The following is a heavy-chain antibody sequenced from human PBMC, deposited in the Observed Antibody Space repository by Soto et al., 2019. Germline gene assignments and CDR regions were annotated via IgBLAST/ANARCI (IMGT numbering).Heavy chain of an antibody. CDR2: INPSGGST. V-gene: IGHV1-46*03. J-gene: IGHJ4*02. D-gene: IGHD2-2*01. Sequence: ASVKVSCKASGYTFTSYYMHWVRQAPGQGLEWMGIINPSGGSTSYAQKFQGRVTMTRDTSTSTVYMELSSLRSEDTAVYYCARLGSSTSPIYYFDYRGQGTLVTVSS. CDR3: ARLGSSTSPIYYFDY. CDR1: GYTFTSYY.